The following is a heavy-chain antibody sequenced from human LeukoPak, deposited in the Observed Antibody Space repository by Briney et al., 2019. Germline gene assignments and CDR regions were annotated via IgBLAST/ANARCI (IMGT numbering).Heavy chain of an antibody. V-gene: IGHV3-30*02. CDR3: AKDFDYGDYSGY. D-gene: IGHD4-17*01. J-gene: IGHJ4*02. CDR1: GFTFSSYG. CDR2: IRYDGSNK. Sequence: QTGGSLRLSCAASGFTFSSYGMHWVRQAPGKGLEWVAFIRYDGSNKYYADSVKGRFTISRDNSKNTLYLQMNSLRAEDTAVYYCAKDFDYGDYSGYWGQGTLVTVSS.